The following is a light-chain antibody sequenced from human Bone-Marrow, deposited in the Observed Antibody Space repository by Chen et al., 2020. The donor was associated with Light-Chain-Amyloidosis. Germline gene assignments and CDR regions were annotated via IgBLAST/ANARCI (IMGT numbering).Light chain of an antibody. V-gene: IGLV3-21*02. Sequence: SYVLTQPSSVSVAPGQTATIACGGNNIGSTSVHWYQQTPGQAPLLVVYDDSDRPSGIPERLSGSNSGNPATRSISRVEAGDEADYACQVWDRSSDRPVFGGGTKLTVL. CDR2: DDS. J-gene: IGLJ3*02. CDR1: NIGSTS. CDR3: QVWDRSSDRPV.